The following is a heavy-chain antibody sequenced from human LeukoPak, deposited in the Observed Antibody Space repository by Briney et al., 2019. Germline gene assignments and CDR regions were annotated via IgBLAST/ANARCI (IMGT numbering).Heavy chain of an antibody. CDR3: GRDPNGDYVGAFEF. Sequence: GGCLRLSCVGSGFMFSRFGLIWVRQAPGKGLEWVSGIHGNGETTYYGDSVKGRFTISRDNSKSTLYLQMNSLRVEDTAEYFCGRDPNGDYVGAFEFWGQGTKVAVSS. J-gene: IGHJ3*01. V-gene: IGHV3-23*01. D-gene: IGHD3-16*01. CDR2: IHGNGETT. CDR1: GFMFSRFG.